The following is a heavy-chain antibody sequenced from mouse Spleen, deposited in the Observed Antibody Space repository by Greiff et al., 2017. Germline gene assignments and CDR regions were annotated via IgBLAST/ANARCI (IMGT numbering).Heavy chain of an antibody. J-gene: IGHJ4*01. V-gene: IGHV3-6*01. CDR3: ARRNYVYAMDY. CDR2: ISYDGSN. CDR1: GYSITSGYY. D-gene: IGHD2-4*01. Sequence: EVQLQQSGPGLVKPSQSLSLTCSVTGYSITSGYYWNWIRQFPGNKLEWMGYISYDGSNNYNPSLKNRISITRDTSKNQFFLKLNPVTTEDTATYYCARRNYVYAMDYWGQGTSVTVSS.